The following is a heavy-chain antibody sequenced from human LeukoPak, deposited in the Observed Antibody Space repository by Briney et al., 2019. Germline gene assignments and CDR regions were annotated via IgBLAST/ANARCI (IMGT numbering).Heavy chain of an antibody. Sequence: SETLSLTCTVSGGSISSSSYYWGWIRQPPGEGLEWIGSIYYSGSTYYNPSLKSRVTISVDTSKNQCSLKLSSVTAADTAVYYCARHRFYYYYYMDVWGKGTTVTVSS. V-gene: IGHV4-39*01. CDR3: ARHRFYYYYYMDV. CDR1: GGSISSSSYY. CDR2: IYYSGST. D-gene: IGHD3-16*01. J-gene: IGHJ6*03.